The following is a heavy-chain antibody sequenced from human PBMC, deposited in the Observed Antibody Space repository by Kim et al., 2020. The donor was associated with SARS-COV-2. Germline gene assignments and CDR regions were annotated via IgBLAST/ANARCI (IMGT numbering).Heavy chain of an antibody. J-gene: IGHJ6*01. CDR3: ARGNYGSASLELEDYYYH. Sequence: SVKVSCKSSGGSFKSYAFTWVRQAPGRGLEWVGGIIPIFDATHYARQFQGRVTITADESTSTTYMELRGLRSDDSATYYCARGNYGSASLELEDYYYH. V-gene: IGHV1-69*13. CDR1: GGSFKSYA. CDR2: IIPIFDAT. D-gene: IGHD3-10*01.